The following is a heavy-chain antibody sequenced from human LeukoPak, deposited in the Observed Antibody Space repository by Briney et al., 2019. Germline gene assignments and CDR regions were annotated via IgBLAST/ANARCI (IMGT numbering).Heavy chain of an antibody. V-gene: IGHV4-61*02. CDR2: IYTSGST. D-gene: IGHD1-14*01. CDR3: ARAQGASGPGINHYYMDV. J-gene: IGHJ6*03. Sequence: SQTLSLTCTVSGGSISSGSYYWSWIRQPAGKGLEWIGRIYTSGSTNYNPSLKSRVTISVDTSKNQFSLKLSSVTAADTAVYYCARAQGASGPGINHYYMDVWGKGTTVTVSS. CDR1: GGSISSGSYY.